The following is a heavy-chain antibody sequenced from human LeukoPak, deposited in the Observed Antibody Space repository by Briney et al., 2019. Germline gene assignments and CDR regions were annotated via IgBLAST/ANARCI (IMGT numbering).Heavy chain of an antibody. CDR1: VFTFRSYS. CDR2: ISISSSYI. CDR3: ARDLMVRGRFGFDP. V-gene: IGHV3-21*01. Sequence: GGSLRLSCAASVFTFRSYSMNWLRQAPGKGLEWVSSISISSSYISYADSVKGRFTISRDNAKNSLYLQMNSLRAEDTAVYYCARDLMVRGRFGFDPWGQGTLVTVSS. D-gene: IGHD3-10*01. J-gene: IGHJ5*02.